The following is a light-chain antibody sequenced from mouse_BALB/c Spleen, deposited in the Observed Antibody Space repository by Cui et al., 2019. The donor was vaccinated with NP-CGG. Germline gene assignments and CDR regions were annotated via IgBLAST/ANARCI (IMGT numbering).Light chain of an antibody. Sequence: QAVVPQESALTTSPGETVTLTCRSSTGAVTTSNYANWVQEKPDHLFTGLIGGTNNRVPGVPARFSGSLIGDKAALTITGAQTEDEAIYFCALWYSNNWVFGGGTKLTVL. CDR3: ALWYSNNWV. J-gene: IGLJ1*01. CDR2: GTN. CDR1: TGAVTTSNY. V-gene: IGLV1*01.